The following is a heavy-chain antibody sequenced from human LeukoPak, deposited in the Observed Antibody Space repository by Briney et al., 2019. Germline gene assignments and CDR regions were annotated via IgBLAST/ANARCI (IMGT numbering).Heavy chain of an antibody. CDR2: ISAYNGNT. D-gene: IGHD3-22*01. Sequence: GASVKVSCKASGYTFTNYAFTWVRQAPGQGLEWMGWISAYNGNTNYPQNLQGRVTMTTSTSTSTAYMELRSLRSDDTAVYYCARDNYDSSGYDFDYWGQGTLVTVSS. CDR3: ARDNYDSSGYDFDY. V-gene: IGHV1-18*01. CDR1: GYTFTNYA. J-gene: IGHJ4*02.